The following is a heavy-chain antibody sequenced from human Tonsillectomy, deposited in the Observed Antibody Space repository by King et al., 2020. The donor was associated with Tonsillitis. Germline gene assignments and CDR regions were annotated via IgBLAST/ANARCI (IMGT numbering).Heavy chain of an antibody. J-gene: IGHJ4*02. D-gene: IGHD2-21*01. V-gene: IGHV2-5*01. CDR2: IYWKDDK. CDR3: ARYLFRYFDY. CDR1: EFSLSTNGVA. Sequence: ITLKESGPTLVKPTQTLTLTCTFSEFSLSTNGVAVGWLRQPPGKALEWLAPIYWKDDKRYSPSLRSRLTITKDTSKNQVVLTMTNMDLVDTATYYCARYLFRYFDYWGQGTLVTVSS.